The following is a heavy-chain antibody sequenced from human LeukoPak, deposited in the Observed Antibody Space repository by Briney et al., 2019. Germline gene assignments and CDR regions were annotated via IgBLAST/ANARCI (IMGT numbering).Heavy chain of an antibody. D-gene: IGHD4-17*01. V-gene: IGHV5-51*01. Sequence: PGGSLKISCKGSGYSFTSDWIGWVRQMPGKGLECMGIIYPGDSDTRYSPSFQGKVTISADKSISTACLQWSSLKASDTAMYYCARLGDLYGDYGIHDYWGQGTLVTVSS. CDR3: ARLGDLYGDYGIHDY. CDR1: GYSFTSDW. J-gene: IGHJ4*02. CDR2: IYPGDSDT.